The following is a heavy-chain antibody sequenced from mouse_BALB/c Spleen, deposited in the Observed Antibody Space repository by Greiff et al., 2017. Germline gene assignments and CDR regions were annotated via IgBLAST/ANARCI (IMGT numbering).Heavy chain of an antibody. D-gene: IGHD1-1*01. J-gene: IGHJ2*01. CDR3: AGDESYDGRSRFDY. V-gene: IGHV1-80*01. CDR1: GYAFSSYW. Sequence: QVQLQQSGAELVRPGSSVKISCTASGYAFSSYWMNWVKQRPGQGLEWIGQIYPGAGDTNYNGKFKGKATLTADKSSSTAYMQLSSLTSEDSAVYYCAGDESYDGRSRFDYWGQGTTLTVSA. CDR2: IYPGAGDT.